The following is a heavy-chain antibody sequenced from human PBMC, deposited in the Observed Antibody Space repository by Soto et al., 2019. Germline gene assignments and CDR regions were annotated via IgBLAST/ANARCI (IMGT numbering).Heavy chain of an antibody. CDR1: GGTFSSYT. CDR2: IIPILGIA. J-gene: IGHJ3*02. V-gene: IGHV1-69*04. Sequence: SVKVSCKASGGTFSSYTISWVRQAPGQGLEWMGRIIPILGIANYAQKFQGRVTITADKSTSTAYMELSSLRSEDTAVYYCARDPGGGVVVVAATRGAFDIWGQGTMVTVSS. D-gene: IGHD2-15*01. CDR3: ARDPGGGVVVVAATRGAFDI.